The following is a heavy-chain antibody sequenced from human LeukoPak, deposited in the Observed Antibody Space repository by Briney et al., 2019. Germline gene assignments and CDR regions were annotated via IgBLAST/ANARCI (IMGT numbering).Heavy chain of an antibody. J-gene: IGHJ4*02. CDR2: IYYSGST. Sequence: SQTLSLTCTVSGGSISSGDYYWSWIRQPPGKGLEWIGYIYYSGSTYYNPSLKSRVTISVDTSKNQFSLKLSSVTAADTAVYYCARVTWNQGHFDYWGQGTLVTVSS. D-gene: IGHD1-1*01. V-gene: IGHV4-30-4*08. CDR1: GGSISSGDYY. CDR3: ARVTWNQGHFDY.